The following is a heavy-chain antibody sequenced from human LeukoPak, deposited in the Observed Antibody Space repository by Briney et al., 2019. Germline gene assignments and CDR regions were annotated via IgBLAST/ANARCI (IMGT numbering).Heavy chain of an antibody. CDR1: GGSISSHNW. Sequence: SGTLSLTCVVSGGSISSHNWWSWVRQPPGRGLEWIGEIYHSGSTNYNPSLKSRVTISVDKSKNQFSLKLNSVSAADTAVYYCAPLGYCSGDDCHRPYWGQGALVTVSS. CDR3: APLGYCSGDDCHRPY. V-gene: IGHV4-4*02. D-gene: IGHD2-15*01. CDR2: IYHSGST. J-gene: IGHJ4*02.